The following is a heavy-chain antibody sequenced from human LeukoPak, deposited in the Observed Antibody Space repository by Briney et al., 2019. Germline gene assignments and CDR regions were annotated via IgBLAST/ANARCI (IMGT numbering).Heavy chain of an antibody. CDR1: GFTFSSCW. J-gene: IGHJ3*02. CDR3: ARYRGSSGWSYDAFDI. Sequence: GGSLRLSCAASGFTFSSCWMHWVRQAPGKGLVWVSRINSDGSSTSYADSVKGRFTISRDNAKNTLYLQMNSLRAEDTAVYYCARYRGSSGWSYDAFDIWGQGTMVTVSS. V-gene: IGHV3-74*01. D-gene: IGHD6-19*01. CDR2: INSDGSST.